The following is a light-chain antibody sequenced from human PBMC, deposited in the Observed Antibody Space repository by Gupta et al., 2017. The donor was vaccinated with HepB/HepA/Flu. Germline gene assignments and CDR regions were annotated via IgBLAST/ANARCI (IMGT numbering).Light chain of an antibody. J-gene: IGKJ4*01. CDR2: AAS. CDR1: QSISSY. V-gene: IGKV1-39*01. CDR3: QQSYSAPPS. Sequence: DIQMTQSPSSLSASVGDRVTITCRASQSISSYLNWYQQKPGKAPKLLIYAASSLQSGVASRFSGRGSGTDFTLTISSLKPEEFATYYCQQSYSAPPSFGGGTKVEIK.